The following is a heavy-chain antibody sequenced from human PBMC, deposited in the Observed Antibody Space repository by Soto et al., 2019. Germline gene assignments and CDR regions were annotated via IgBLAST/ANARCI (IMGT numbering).Heavy chain of an antibody. J-gene: IGHJ4*02. CDR2: ISAYNGNT. CDR3: ARGPELHLGELNTQPTDY. Sequence: ASVKVSCKASGYTFTSYGISWVRQAPGQGLEWMGWISAYNGNTNYAQKLQGRVTMTTDTSTSTAYMELRSLRSDDTAVYYCARGPELHLGELNTQPTDYWGQGTLVTVSS. CDR1: GYTFTSYG. V-gene: IGHV1-18*01. D-gene: IGHD3-16*01.